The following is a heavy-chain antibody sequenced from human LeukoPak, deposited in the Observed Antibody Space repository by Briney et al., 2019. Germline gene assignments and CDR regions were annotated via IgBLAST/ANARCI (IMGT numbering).Heavy chain of an antibody. D-gene: IGHD2-21*02. J-gene: IGHJ2*01. Sequence: ASVKVSCKASGYTFTGYYMHWVRQAPGQGLEWMGWINPNSGGTNYAQKFQGRVTMTRDTSTSTVYMELSSLRSEDTAVYYCARETYCGGDCYSVVWYFDLWGRGTLVTVSS. CDR3: ARETYCGGDCYSVVWYFDL. CDR2: INPNSGGT. V-gene: IGHV1-2*02. CDR1: GYTFTGYY.